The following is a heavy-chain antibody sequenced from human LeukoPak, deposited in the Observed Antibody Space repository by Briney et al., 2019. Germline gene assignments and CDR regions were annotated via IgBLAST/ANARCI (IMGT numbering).Heavy chain of an antibody. V-gene: IGHV3-7*01. Sequence: GGSLRLSCAASGFTFSNAWMSWVRQAPGKGLEWVANIKQDGSEKYYVDSVKGRFTISRDNAKNSLFLQMNSLRAEDTAVYYCARDLNARSSFELGYWGQGTLVTVSS. J-gene: IGHJ4*02. CDR1: GFTFSNAW. CDR3: ARDLNARSSFELGY. CDR2: IKQDGSEK. D-gene: IGHD6-13*01.